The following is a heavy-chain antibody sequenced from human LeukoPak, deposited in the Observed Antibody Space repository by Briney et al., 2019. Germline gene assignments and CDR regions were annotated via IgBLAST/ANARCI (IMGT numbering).Heavy chain of an antibody. CDR1: GGSISSSSYY. CDR3: ARDQSRGPLVNAYGSGGDNWFDP. J-gene: IGHJ5*02. Sequence: PSETLSLTCTVSGGSISSSSYYWGWIRQPPGKGLEWIGSIYYSGSTYYNPSLKSRVTISVDTSKNQFSLKLSSVTAADTAVYYCARDQSRGPLVNAYGSGGDNWFDPWGQGTLVTVSS. CDR2: IYYSGST. D-gene: IGHD3-10*01. V-gene: IGHV4-39*07.